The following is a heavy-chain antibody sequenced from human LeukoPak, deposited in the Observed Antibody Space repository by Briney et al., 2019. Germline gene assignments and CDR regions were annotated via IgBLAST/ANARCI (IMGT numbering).Heavy chain of an antibody. D-gene: IGHD3-10*01. CDR2: ISGSGGST. CDR1: GFTFSSYA. Sequence: GGSLRLSSAASGFTFSSYAMSWVRQAPGKGLEWVSAISGSGGSTYYADSVKGRFIISRDNSKNTLYLQMNSLRAEDTAVYYCAKDQLSGLWFGELPPFDYWGQGTLVTVSS. J-gene: IGHJ4*02. V-gene: IGHV3-23*01. CDR3: AKDQLSGLWFGELPPFDY.